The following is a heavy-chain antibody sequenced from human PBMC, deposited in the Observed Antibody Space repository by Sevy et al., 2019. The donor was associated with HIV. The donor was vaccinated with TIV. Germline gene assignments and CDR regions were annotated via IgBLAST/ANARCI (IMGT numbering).Heavy chain of an antibody. CDR3: ARDQGINGYYAEYFQH. Sequence: GGSLRLSCAATGFTFSNYAMHWVRQAPGKGMEWVAIIWSDGAYQYHGDSVKGRFTISRDNSKNTLYLQMNSLRPEDTAIYYCARDQGINGYYAEYFQHWGQGTLVTVSS. CDR2: IWSDGAYQ. CDR1: GFTFSNYA. J-gene: IGHJ1*01. V-gene: IGHV3-30*02. D-gene: IGHD1-26*01.